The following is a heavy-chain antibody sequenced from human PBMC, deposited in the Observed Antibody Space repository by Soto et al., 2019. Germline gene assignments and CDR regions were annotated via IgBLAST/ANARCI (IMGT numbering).Heavy chain of an antibody. V-gene: IGHV3-30*03. J-gene: IGHJ4*02. Sequence: PGGSLRLSCAASGFTFSSYGMHWVRQAPGKGLEWVAVISYDGSNKYYADSVKGRFTISRDNSKNTLYLQMNSLRAEDTAVYYCARHLRGNYGASLYYFLSWGQGTLVTVP. CDR2: ISYDGSNK. CDR1: GFTFSSYG. CDR3: ARHLRGNYGASLYYFLS. D-gene: IGHD4-17*01.